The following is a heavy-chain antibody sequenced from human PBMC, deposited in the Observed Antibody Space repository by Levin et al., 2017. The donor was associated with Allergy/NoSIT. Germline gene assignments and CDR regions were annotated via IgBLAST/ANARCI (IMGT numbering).Heavy chain of an antibody. V-gene: IGHV3-30*18. D-gene: IGHD6-19*01. CDR1: GFTFSSYG. CDR2: ISYDGSNK. CDR3: AKAHRKNSSGTTFQH. Sequence: GESLKISCAASGFTFSSYGMHWVRQAPGKGLEWVAVISYDGSNKYYADSVKGRFTISRDNSKNTLYLQMNSLRAEDTAVYYCAKAHRKNSSGTTFQHWGQGTLVTVSS. J-gene: IGHJ1*01.